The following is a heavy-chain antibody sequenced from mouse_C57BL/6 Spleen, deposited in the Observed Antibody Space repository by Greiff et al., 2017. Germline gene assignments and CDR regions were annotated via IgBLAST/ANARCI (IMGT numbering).Heavy chain of an antibody. D-gene: IGHD4-1*01. Sequence: QVQLQQPGTELVKPGASVKLSCKASGYTFTIYWMHWVKQRPGQGLEWIGNINPSNGGTNYNEKFKSKATLTVDKSSSTAYMQLSSLTSEDSAVYYCARKGNWALYAMDYWGQGTSVTVSS. CDR2: INPSNGGT. J-gene: IGHJ4*01. CDR3: ARKGNWALYAMDY. V-gene: IGHV1-53*01. CDR1: GYTFTIYW.